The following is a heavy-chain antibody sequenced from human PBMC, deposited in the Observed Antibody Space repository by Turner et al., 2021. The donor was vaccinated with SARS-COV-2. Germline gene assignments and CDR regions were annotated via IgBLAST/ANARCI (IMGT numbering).Heavy chain of an antibody. V-gene: IGHV4-59*08. D-gene: IGHD5-12*01. CDR2: IYYSGST. Sequence: QVQLQESGPGLVKPSETLSLPCTVSGGSIRSYFWSWIRQPPGKGLEWIGYIYYSGSTNYNTSLKSRVTISVDTSKNQFSLKLSSVTAADTAVYFCARHQWLRGAFDIWGQGTMVTVSS. CDR1: GGSIRSYF. J-gene: IGHJ3*02. CDR3: ARHQWLRGAFDI.